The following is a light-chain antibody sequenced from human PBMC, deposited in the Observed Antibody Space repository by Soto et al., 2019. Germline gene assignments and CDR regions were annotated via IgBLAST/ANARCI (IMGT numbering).Light chain of an antibody. CDR3: QQYGSAPRT. J-gene: IGKJ1*01. CDR2: GAS. Sequence: EIVLTQSPGTLSLSPGERATLSCRASQSVSSNYITWYQQKPGQAPRRLIFGASSRATGIPDRFSGGGSGTDFTLTISRLEAEDFAVYYCQQYGSAPRTFGQGTKVDIK. CDR1: QSVSSNY. V-gene: IGKV3-20*01.